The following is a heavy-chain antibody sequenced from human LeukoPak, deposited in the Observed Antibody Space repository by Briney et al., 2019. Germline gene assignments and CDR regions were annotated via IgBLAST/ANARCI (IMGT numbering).Heavy chain of an antibody. CDR2: IRYDGSNK. CDR3: AKVEMTTSPGGIDY. V-gene: IGHV3-30*02. D-gene: IGHD5-24*01. Sequence: PGGSLRLSCAASGFTFSTYGMHWXRQAPGKGLEWVXFIRYDGSNKYYADSVKGRFAISRDNSKNTLYLQMNGLRVEDTAMYYCAKVEMTTSPGGIDYWGQGTLVTVSS. CDR1: GFTFSTYG. J-gene: IGHJ4*02.